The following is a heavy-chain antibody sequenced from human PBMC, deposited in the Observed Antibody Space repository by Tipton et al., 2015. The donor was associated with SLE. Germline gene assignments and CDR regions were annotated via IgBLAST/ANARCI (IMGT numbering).Heavy chain of an antibody. V-gene: IGHV4-59*11. CDR2: ISNSGST. J-gene: IGHJ4*02. Sequence: LRLSCTISGSPITRHYWSWIRQPPGKGLEWIGYISNSGSTNYNPSLKSRVTISVDTSKNQFSLNLYSVTAADTAVYYCARGGDRDHGDYVEHSLDYWGQGTLVTVSS. CDR3: ARGGDRDHGDYVEHSLDY. CDR1: GSPITRHY. D-gene: IGHD4-17*01.